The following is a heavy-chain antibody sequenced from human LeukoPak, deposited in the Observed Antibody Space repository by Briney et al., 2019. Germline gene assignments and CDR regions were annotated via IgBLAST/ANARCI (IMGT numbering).Heavy chain of an antibody. Sequence: PSETLSLTCTVSLVSISSYYWSCIRQPPGKGLECIGYISYSGSTNYNPSLKSLVTISVDTSKNQFSLRLSSVHVPQTVAYYCARDSPGLWLVTDYWGQGTLVTVSS. CDR1: LVSISSYY. CDR2: ISYSGST. J-gene: IGHJ4*02. D-gene: IGHD5-12*01. CDR3: ARDSPGLWLVTDY. V-gene: IGHV4-59*01.